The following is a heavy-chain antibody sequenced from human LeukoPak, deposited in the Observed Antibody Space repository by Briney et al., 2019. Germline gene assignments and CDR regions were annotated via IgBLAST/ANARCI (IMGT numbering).Heavy chain of an antibody. CDR3: AKNGRAPIYYYYGMDV. D-gene: IGHD2-15*01. V-gene: IGHV3-30*18. CDR1: GLTFSSYG. Sequence: PGGSLRLSCAASGLTFSSYGMHWVRQAPGKGLEWVAVISYDGSNKYYADSVKGRFTISRDNSKNTLYLQMNSLRAEDTAVYYCAKNGRAPIYYYYGMDVWGQGTTVTVSS. CDR2: ISYDGSNK. J-gene: IGHJ6*02.